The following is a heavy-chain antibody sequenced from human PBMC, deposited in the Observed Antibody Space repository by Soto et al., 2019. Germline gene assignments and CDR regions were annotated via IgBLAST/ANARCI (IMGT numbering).Heavy chain of an antibody. Sequence: QVQLQQWGAGLLKPSETLSLTCAVYGGSFSGYYWSWIRQPPGKGLEWIGEINHVGGTNYNPSLKSRLTISVDTSKNQFSLKVNSVTAADTAVYYCARGQKGYGSSWYVDWGQGTPVTVSS. CDR2: INHVGGT. CDR3: ARGQKGYGSSWYVD. J-gene: IGHJ4*02. V-gene: IGHV4-34*01. CDR1: GGSFSGYY. D-gene: IGHD6-13*01.